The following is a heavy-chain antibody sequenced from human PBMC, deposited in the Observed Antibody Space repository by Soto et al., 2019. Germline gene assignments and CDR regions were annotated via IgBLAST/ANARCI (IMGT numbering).Heavy chain of an antibody. D-gene: IGHD3-10*01. Sequence: QVQLQESGPGLVKPSQTLSLTCTVSGGSISSGGYYWSWIRQHPGKGLEWIGYIYYSGSTYYNPSLKSRVTISVDTSKNQFSLKLSSVTAADTAVYYCARDVVVRGVRRYYFDYWGQGTLVTVSS. CDR3: ARDVVVRGVRRYYFDY. CDR1: GGSISSGGYY. V-gene: IGHV4-31*03. J-gene: IGHJ4*02. CDR2: IYYSGST.